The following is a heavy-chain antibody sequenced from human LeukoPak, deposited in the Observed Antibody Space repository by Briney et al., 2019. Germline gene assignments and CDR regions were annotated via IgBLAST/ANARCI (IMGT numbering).Heavy chain of an antibody. V-gene: IGHV3-30*03. CDR2: ISYDGSDK. CDR3: ARVLSGSYDSYFDY. CDR1: GFAFSSYD. J-gene: IGHJ4*02. Sequence: GGSLRLSCAASGFAFSSYDMHWVRQAPGEGLEWVAVISYDGSDKYYVDSVKGRFTISRDNSKNTLYPQMNSLKAEDAAVYYCARVLSGSYDSYFDYWGQGTLVTVSS. D-gene: IGHD1-26*01.